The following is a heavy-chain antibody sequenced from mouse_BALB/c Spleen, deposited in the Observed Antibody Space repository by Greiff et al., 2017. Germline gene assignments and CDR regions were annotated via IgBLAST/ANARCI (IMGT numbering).Heavy chain of an antibody. J-gene: IGHJ2*01. D-gene: IGHD1-2*01. V-gene: IGHV1-7*01. Sequence: QVQLQQSGAELAKPGASVKMSCKASGYTFTSYWMHWVKQRPGQGLEWIGYINPSNGYTEYNQKFKDKATLTADKSSSTAYMQLSSLTSEDSAVYYCAEGDYYGYDPFDYWGQGTTLTVSS. CDR3: AEGDYYGYDPFDY. CDR2: INPSNGYT. CDR1: GYTFTSYW.